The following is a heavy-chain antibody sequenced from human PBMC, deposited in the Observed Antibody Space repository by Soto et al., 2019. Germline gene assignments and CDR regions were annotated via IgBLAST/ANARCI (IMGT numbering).Heavy chain of an antibody. D-gene: IGHD6-19*01. V-gene: IGHV4-59*08. CDR2: IYDSGST. Sequence: SETLSLTCTVSGGSISSYYWSWIRQPPGKGLEWIGYIYDSGSTKYNPSLKSRVTISVDTSKNQFYLRLSSVTAADTAVYYCARHGYIALASNGYFDYWGQGTLVTVSS. CDR1: GGSISSYY. CDR3: ARHGYIALASNGYFDY. J-gene: IGHJ4*02.